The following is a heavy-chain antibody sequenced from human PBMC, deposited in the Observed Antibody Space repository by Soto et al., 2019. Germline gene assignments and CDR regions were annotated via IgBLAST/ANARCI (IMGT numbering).Heavy chain of an antibody. D-gene: IGHD3-10*01. CDR1: GYTFTSYA. CDR3: AREPHITMVRGVIIEGDY. CDR2: INAGNGNT. V-gene: IGHV1-3*01. Sequence: ASVKVSCKASGYTFTSYAMHWVRQAPGQRLEWMGWINAGNGNTKYSQKFQGRVTITRDTSASTAYMELSSLRSEDTAVYYCAREPHITMVRGVIIEGDYWGQGTLVTVSS. J-gene: IGHJ4*02.